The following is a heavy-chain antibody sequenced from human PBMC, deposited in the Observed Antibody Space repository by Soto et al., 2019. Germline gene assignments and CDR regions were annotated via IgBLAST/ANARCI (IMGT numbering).Heavy chain of an antibody. CDR1: GDSISSYY. CDR2: MYTSGDT. J-gene: IGHJ4*02. CDR3: AREYTKIVDGPTPFYFDY. Sequence: SETLSLTCSVSGDSISSYYWSWIRQPAGKGLEWIGRMYTSGDTNYNPSLKSRVTMSVDTSKNQFSLKLSSVTAADTAVCYCAREYTKIVDGPTPFYFDYWGQGTLVTVSS. V-gene: IGHV4-4*07. D-gene: IGHD6-19*01.